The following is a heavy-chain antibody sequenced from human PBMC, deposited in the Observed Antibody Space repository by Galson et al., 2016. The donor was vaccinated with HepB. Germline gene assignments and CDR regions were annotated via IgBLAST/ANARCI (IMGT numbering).Heavy chain of an antibody. V-gene: IGHV3-30*04. CDR2: ISYDGGNK. Sequence: SLRLSCAASEFTFSSYAMHWVRQAPSKGLEWVALISYDGGNKYYADSVKGRFTISRDNSKNTLYLQVNSLRAEDTAVYYCARGANTVAADYWGQGTLVTVSS. D-gene: IGHD6-19*01. CDR1: EFTFSSYA. J-gene: IGHJ4*02. CDR3: ARGANTVAADY.